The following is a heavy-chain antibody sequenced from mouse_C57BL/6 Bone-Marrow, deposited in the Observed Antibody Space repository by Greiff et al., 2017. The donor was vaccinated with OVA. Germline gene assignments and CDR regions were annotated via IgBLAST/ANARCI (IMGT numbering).Heavy chain of an antibody. J-gene: IGHJ3*01. CDR3: VRGGKLGRLAY. CDR1: GFSFNTYA. D-gene: IGHD4-1*01. V-gene: IGHV10-1*01. CDR2: IRSKSNNYAT. Sequence: EVQGVESGGGLVQPKGSLKLSCAASGFSFNTYAMNWVRQAPGKGLEWVARIRSKSNNYATYYADSVKDRFTISRDDSESMLYLQMNNLKTEDTAMYYCVRGGKLGRLAYWGQGTLVTVSA.